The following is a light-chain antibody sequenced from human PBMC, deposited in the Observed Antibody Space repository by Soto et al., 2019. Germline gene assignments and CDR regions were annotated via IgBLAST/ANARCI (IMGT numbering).Light chain of an antibody. V-gene: IGLV2-8*01. CDR3: CSYAGSDNPYV. CDR1: SSDVGGYNY. Sequence: QSALTQPPSASGSPGQSVTISCTGTSSDVGGYNYVSWYQQHPGKAPKLMIYEVSERPSGVPDRFSGSKSGNTASLTVSGLQADDEADYYCCSYAGSDNPYVFGTGTKVTVL. J-gene: IGLJ1*01. CDR2: EVS.